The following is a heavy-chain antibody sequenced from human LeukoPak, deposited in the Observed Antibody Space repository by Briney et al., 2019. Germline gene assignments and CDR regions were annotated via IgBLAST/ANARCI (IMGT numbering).Heavy chain of an antibody. CDR1: GFTVSSNY. CDR2: IYTGDTT. J-gene: IGHJ4*02. D-gene: IGHD4-17*01. Sequence: PGGSLRLSCEASGFTVSSNYMSWVRQAPGKGLEWVSVIYTGDTTYYADSVKGRFTISRDNSKNTLYLQMNSLRAEDTAVYYCASPAGDYHNPFDYWGQGTLVTVSS. CDR3: ASPAGDYHNPFDY. V-gene: IGHV3-53*01.